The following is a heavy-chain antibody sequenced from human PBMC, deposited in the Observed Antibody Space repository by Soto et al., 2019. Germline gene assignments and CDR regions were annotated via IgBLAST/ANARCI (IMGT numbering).Heavy chain of an antibody. CDR1: WLNVSTNY. J-gene: IGHJ2*01. V-gene: IGHV3-53*01. Sequence: EVQLVESGGCLIQPGGSLRLSCAASWLNVSTNYMSWVRQAPGKGLEWVSVIYSGGDTSYADSVKGRFAISRDNSKNTVFLQMNRLRVEDTAVYYCARDWGGNAGLHWYFDLWGRGTLVTVSS. CDR2: IYSGGDT. CDR3: ARDWGGNAGLHWYFDL. D-gene: IGHD3-16*01.